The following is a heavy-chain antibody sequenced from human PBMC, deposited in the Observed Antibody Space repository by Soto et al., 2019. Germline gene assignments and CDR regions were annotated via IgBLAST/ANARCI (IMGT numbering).Heavy chain of an antibody. J-gene: IGHJ6*03. CDR2: ISAYNGNT. V-gene: IGHV1-18*01. D-gene: IGHD3-9*01. Sequence: ASVKVSCKASGYTFTSYGISWVQQAPGQGLEWMGWISAYNGNTNYAQKLQGRVTMTIDTSTSTAYMELRSLRSDDTAVYYCARFESYYYYYMDVWGKGTTVTVSS. CDR1: GYTFTSYG. CDR3: ARFESYYYYYMDV.